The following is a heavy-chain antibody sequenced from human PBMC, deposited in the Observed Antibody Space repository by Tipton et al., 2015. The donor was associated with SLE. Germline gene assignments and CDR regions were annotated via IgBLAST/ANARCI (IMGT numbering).Heavy chain of an antibody. CDR2: ISYDGSNK. Sequence: SLRLSCAASGFTFSSYGMHWVRQAPGKGLEWVAVISYDGSNKYYADSVKGRFTISRDNSKNTLYLQMNSLRAEDTAVYYCARALSIAAHLDYWGQGTLVTVSS. CDR1: GFTFSSYG. J-gene: IGHJ4*02. D-gene: IGHD6-6*01. CDR3: ARALSIAAHLDY. V-gene: IGHV3-30*19.